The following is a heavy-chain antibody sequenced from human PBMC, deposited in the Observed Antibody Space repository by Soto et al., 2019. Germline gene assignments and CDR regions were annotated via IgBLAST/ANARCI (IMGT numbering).Heavy chain of an antibody. CDR1: GFIFRNQA. Sequence: EVQLLESGGGLVQPGGSMRLSCAASGFIFRNQAMCWVRQGRGKGLEFVSCISGSGDEIFFLDSVKGRFAISRDNSENTLFLQRSSLRAEDTAVYYCARRGTYQWGHFDYWGQGVQVTVSS. CDR2: ISGSGDEI. V-gene: IGHV3-23*01. CDR3: ARRGTYQWGHFDY. D-gene: IGHD2-8*01. J-gene: IGHJ4*02.